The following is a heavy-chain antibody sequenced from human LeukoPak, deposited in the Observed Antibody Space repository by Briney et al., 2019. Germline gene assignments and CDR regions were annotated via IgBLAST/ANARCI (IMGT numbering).Heavy chain of an antibody. CDR3: ARIAAAGSPWFDP. CDR2: INHSGST. V-gene: IGHV4-34*01. CDR1: GGSFSGYY. D-gene: IGHD6-13*01. Sequence: PETLSLTCAVYGGSFSGYYWSWIRQPPGKGLEWIGEINHSGSTNYNPSLKSRVTISVDTSKNQFSLKLSSVTAADTAVYYCARIAAAGSPWFDPWGQGTLVTVSS. J-gene: IGHJ5*02.